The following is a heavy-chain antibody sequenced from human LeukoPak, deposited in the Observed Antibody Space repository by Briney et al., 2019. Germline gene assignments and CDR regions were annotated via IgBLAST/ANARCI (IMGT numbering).Heavy chain of an antibody. CDR3: ARDQSQWQVPQHWFDP. J-gene: IGHJ5*02. V-gene: IGHV4-34*01. CDR2: INHSGST. Sequence: PSETLSLTCAVYGGSFSGYYWSWIRQPPGKGLEWIGEINHSGSTNYNPSLKSRVTISVDTSKNQFSLKLTSVTAADTAVYYCARDQSQWQVPQHWFDPWGQGTLVTVSS. CDR1: GGSFSGYY. D-gene: IGHD6-19*01.